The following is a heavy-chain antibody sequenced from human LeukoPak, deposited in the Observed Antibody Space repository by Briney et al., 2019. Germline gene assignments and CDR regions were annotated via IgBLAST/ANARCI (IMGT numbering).Heavy chain of an antibody. V-gene: IGHV4-4*02. CDR1: GASISSSNC. CDR2: IYHSGST. Sequence: SETLSLTCAVSGASISSSNCWSWVRQPPGKGLEWIGEIYHSGSTNYNPSLKSRVTISVDKSKNQFSRKLSSVTAADTAVYYCASDYGDSKSLGYWGQGTLVTVSS. J-gene: IGHJ4*02. CDR3: ASDYGDSKSLGY. D-gene: IGHD4-17*01.